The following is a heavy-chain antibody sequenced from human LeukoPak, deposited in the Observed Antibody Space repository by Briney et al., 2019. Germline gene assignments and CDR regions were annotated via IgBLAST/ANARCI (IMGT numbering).Heavy chain of an antibody. V-gene: IGHV5-51*01. D-gene: IGHD2-15*01. J-gene: IGHJ4*02. Sequence: WIRQPPGKGLEWMGIIYPGDSDTRYSPSFQGQVTISADKSISTAYLQWSSLKASDTAMYYCARHCSGGSCYGAFDYWGQGTLVTVSS. CDR2: IYPGDSDT. CDR3: ARHCSGGSCYGAFDY.